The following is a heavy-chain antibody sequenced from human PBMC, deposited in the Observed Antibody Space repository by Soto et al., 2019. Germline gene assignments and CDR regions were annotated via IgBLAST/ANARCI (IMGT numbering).Heavy chain of an antibody. V-gene: IGHV3-21*01. CDR3: ARDQRVLYCYYGMDV. CDR2: ISSSSSYI. CDR1: GFTFSSYS. Sequence: EVQLVESGGGLVKPGGSLRLSCAASGFTFSSYSMNWVRQAPGKGLEWVSSISSSSSYIYYADSVKGRFTISRDNAKNSLYLQMNSLRAEDTAVYYCARDQRVLYCYYGMDVWGQGTTVTVSS. J-gene: IGHJ6*02.